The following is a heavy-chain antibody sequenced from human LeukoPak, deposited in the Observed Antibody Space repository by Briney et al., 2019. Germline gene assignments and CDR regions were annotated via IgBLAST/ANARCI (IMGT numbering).Heavy chain of an antibody. CDR2: IYTSGST. CDR3: ARMPPYQVLRDIVGDTGDK. J-gene: IGHJ4*02. CDR1: GGSISSYY. Sequence: SETLSLTCTVSGGSISSYYWSWIRQPAGKGLEWIGRIYTSGSTNYNPSLKSRVTMSVDTSKNQFSLKLSSVTAADTAVYYCARMPPYQVLRDIVGDTGDKWGQGTLVTVSS. D-gene: IGHD1-26*01. V-gene: IGHV4-4*07.